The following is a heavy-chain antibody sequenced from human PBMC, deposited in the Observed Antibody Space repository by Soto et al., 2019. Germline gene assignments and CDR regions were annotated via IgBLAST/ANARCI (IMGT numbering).Heavy chain of an antibody. Sequence: GGSLRLSCAASGFTLRNYGMSWVRQAPGKGPEWVPAISGSDDSTYYADSVKGRFTISRDNSKNTLYLQMNSLSAEDTAIYYCAKDPNPYYDFWSGYFHGGNWFDPWGQGTLVTVSS. J-gene: IGHJ5*02. CDR2: ISGSDDST. CDR1: GFTLRNYG. D-gene: IGHD3-3*01. CDR3: AKDPNPYYDFWSGYFHGGNWFDP. V-gene: IGHV3-23*01.